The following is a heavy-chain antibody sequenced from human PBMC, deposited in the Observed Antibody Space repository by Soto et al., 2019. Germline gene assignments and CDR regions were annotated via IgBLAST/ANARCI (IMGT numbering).Heavy chain of an antibody. V-gene: IGHV1-46*01. CDR3: ARARFGEDNVNWFDP. J-gene: IGHJ5*02. CDR1: GYTFTSYG. CDR2: INPSGGST. D-gene: IGHD3-10*01. Sequence: ASVKVSCKASGYTFTSYGISWVRQARGQGLEWMGIINPSGGSTNYAQKFQGRVTITADKSTSTAYMELSSLRSEDTAVYYCARARFGEDNVNWFDPWGQGTLVTVSS.